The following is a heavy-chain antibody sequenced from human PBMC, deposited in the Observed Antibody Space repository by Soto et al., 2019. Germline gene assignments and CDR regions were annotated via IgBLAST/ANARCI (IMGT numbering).Heavy chain of an antibody. CDR1: GFTFSTYA. V-gene: IGHV3-23*01. CDR3: AKERSSGWSFDY. CDR2: ISGSGDST. J-gene: IGHJ4*02. D-gene: IGHD6-19*01. Sequence: PGGSLRLSCAASGFTFSTYAMYWVRQAPGKGLEWVSGISGSGDSTYYADSVKGRFTVSRDNSKNTLYLQMNSLRAEDTAVFYCAKERSSGWSFDYWGQGTLVTVSS.